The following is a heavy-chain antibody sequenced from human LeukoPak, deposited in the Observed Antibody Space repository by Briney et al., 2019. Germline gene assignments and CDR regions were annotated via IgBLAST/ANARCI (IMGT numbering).Heavy chain of an antibody. CDR3: AGDLRYRSKGFDP. V-gene: IGHV1-69*02. CDR2: IIPILGIA. D-gene: IGHD6-13*01. J-gene: IGHJ5*02. Sequence: SVKVSCKASGGTFSSYTISWVRQAPGQGLEWMGRIIPILGIANYAQKFQGRVTITADKSTSTAYMELSSLRSEDTAVYYCAGDLRYRSKGFDPWGQGTLLTVSS. CDR1: GGTFSSYT.